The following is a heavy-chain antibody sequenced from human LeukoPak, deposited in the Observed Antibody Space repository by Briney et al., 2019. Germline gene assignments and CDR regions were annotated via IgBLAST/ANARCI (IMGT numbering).Heavy chain of an antibody. CDR1: GFTFSTFA. D-gene: IGHD7-27*01. CDR3: AKDGQAFNSNWDYFDS. J-gene: IGHJ4*02. Sequence: GGSLRLSCVASGFTFSTFAMSWVRQAPGKGLEWVSSIGNTETYYAGSVKGRFTISRDNSKNTIYLHMNNLRAEDTARYYCAKDGQAFNSNWDYFDSWGQGTLVTVSS. V-gene: IGHV3-23*01. CDR2: IGNTET.